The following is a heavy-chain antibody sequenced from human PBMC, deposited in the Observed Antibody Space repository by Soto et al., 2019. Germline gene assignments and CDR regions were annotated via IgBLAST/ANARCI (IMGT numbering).Heavy chain of an antibody. CDR3: ARDRGPPHHTFDY. Sequence: GGSLRLSCAASGFTFSSYEMNWVRQAPGKGPEWVSYISSSGSTIYYADSVKGRFTISRDNAKNSLYLQMNSLRAEDTAVYYCARDRGPPHHTFDYWGQGTLVTVSS. CDR1: GFTFSSYE. V-gene: IGHV3-48*03. J-gene: IGHJ4*02. CDR2: ISSSGSTI.